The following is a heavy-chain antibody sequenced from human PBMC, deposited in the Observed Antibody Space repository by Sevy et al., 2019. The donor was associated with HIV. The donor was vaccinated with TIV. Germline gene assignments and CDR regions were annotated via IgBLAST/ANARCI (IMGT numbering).Heavy chain of an antibody. CDR1: GGSFSGYY. CDR3: ARHCSSTSCSDAFDI. Sequence: SETLSLTCAVYGGSFSGYYWSWIRQPPGKGLEWIGEINHSGSTNYNPSLKSRVTISVDTSKNQFSLKLSSVTAADTAVYYCARHCSSTSCSDAFDIWGQGTMVTVSS. CDR2: INHSGST. V-gene: IGHV4-34*01. D-gene: IGHD2-2*01. J-gene: IGHJ3*02.